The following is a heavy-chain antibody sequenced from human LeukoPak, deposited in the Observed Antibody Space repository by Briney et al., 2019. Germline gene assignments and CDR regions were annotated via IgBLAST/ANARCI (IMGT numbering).Heavy chain of an antibody. V-gene: IGHV3-23*01. CDR3: AKGIVATISHYFDY. Sequence: GGSLRLSCAASGFTFSSYAMSWVRQAPGKGLEWVSIISGSGGSTYYADSVKGRFTISRDNSKNTLYVQMNSLGAEDTAVYYCAKGIVATISHYFDYWGQGTLVTVSS. D-gene: IGHD5-12*01. CDR1: GFTFSSYA. CDR2: ISGSGGST. J-gene: IGHJ4*02.